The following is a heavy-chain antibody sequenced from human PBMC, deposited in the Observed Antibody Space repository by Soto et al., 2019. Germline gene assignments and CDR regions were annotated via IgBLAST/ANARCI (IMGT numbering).Heavy chain of an antibody. CDR1: GFTFSSYG. CDR3: AKDSSGWSSPGNYYYYGMDV. D-gene: IGHD6-19*01. J-gene: IGHJ6*02. CDR2: ISYDGSNK. Sequence: GGSLRLSCAASGFTFSSYGMHWVRQAPGKGLEWVAVISYDGSNKYYADSVKGRFTISRDNSKNTLYLQMNSLRAEDTAVYYCAKDSSGWSSPGNYYYYGMDVWGQGTTVTVSS. V-gene: IGHV3-30*18.